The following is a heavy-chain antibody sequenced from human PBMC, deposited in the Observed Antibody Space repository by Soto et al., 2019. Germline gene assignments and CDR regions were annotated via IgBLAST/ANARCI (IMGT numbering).Heavy chain of an antibody. Sequence: SETLYLTCTVSGGTVSSSDFYGGWLRQTPWKGLEFIGSMYYSGTTYYNPSLKSRVTISVDTSKNQFTLKLISVTAADTAVYYCAVVDSTGNWFDPWGEGALVTVSS. V-gene: IGHV4-39*01. CDR1: GGTVSSSDFY. J-gene: IGHJ5*02. D-gene: IGHD6-25*01. CDR2: MYYSGTT. CDR3: AVVDSTGNWFDP.